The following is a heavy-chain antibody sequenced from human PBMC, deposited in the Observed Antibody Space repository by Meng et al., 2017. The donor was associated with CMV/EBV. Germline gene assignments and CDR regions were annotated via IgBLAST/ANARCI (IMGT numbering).Heavy chain of an antibody. V-gene: IGHV1-69*12. D-gene: IGHD5-12*01. CDR3: AREGALAYFDY. CDR1: GGTFSSYA. Sequence: VRLVQPGGEVRKPGSSVRVSCKASGGTFSSYAISWVRQAPGQGLEWMRGIIPIFGTANYAQKFQGRVTITADESTSTAYMELSSLRSEDTAVYYCAREGALAYFDYWGQGTLVTVSS. CDR2: IIPIFGTA. J-gene: IGHJ4*02.